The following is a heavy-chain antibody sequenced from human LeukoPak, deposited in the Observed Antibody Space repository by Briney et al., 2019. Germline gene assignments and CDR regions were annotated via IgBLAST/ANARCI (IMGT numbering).Heavy chain of an antibody. CDR3: ARGLWFGELPPSGMDV. V-gene: IGHV6-1*01. CDR2: TYYRSKWCN. Sequence: SQTLSLTCAISGDSVSSNSAAWNWIRQSPSRGLEWLGSTYYRSKWCNDYAVSVKSRITINPDTSKNQFSLQLNSVTPEDTAVYYCARGLWFGELPPSGMDVWGKGTTVTVSS. CDR1: GDSVSSNSAA. J-gene: IGHJ6*04. D-gene: IGHD3-10*01.